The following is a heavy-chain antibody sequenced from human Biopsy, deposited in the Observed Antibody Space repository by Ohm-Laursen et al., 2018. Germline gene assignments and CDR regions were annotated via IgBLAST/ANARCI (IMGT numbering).Heavy chain of an antibody. CDR2: IENSDNT. CDR1: GDSIGSYS. CDR3: ARDDAVTVIRGLYY. D-gene: IGHD2-21*02. Sequence: SDTLSLTCTVSGDSIGSYSWSWIRRPPGKGLEWIGYIENSDNTYYNPSLESRVAFSVDTSKNQFSLKLSSVTAADTAVYYCARDDAVTVIRGLYYWGQGALVTVSS. V-gene: IGHV4-59*08. J-gene: IGHJ4*02.